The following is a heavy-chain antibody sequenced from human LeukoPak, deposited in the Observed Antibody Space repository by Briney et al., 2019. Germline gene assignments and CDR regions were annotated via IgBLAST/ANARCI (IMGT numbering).Heavy chain of an antibody. Sequence: ASVKVSCEASGYTFTNYFMHWVRQAPGRGLEYMGIIDPSGGTTTYAQKFQGRVTMTRDMSTSTVYMELSSLISDDTAVYYCARDCLVWGQGTLVTVSP. J-gene: IGHJ4*02. V-gene: IGHV1-46*01. CDR1: GYTFTNYF. CDR3: ARDCLV. CDR2: IDPSGGTT. D-gene: IGHD3-16*01.